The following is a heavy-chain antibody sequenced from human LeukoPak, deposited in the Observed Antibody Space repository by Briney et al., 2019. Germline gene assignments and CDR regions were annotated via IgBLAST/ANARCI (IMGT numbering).Heavy chain of an antibody. V-gene: IGHV1-18*01. D-gene: IGHD2-2*01. CDR1: GYTFTSYG. CDR2: ISAYNGNT. CDR3: ARDFGYCSSTSCPPDY. Sequence: ASVNVSCKASGYTFTSYGISWVRQAPGQGHEWMGWISAYNGNTNYAQKLQGRVTMTTDTSTSTAYMELRSLRSDETAVYYCARDFGYCSSTSCPPDYWGQGTLVTVSS. J-gene: IGHJ4*02.